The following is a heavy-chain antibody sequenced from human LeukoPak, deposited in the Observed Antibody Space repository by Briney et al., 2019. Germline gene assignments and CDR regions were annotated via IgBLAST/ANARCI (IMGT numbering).Heavy chain of an antibody. CDR3: ARHSVGSGYDLYYYYYMDV. CDR2: IYYSGST. V-gene: IGHV4-39*01. J-gene: IGHJ6*03. Sequence: SETLSLTCTVSGGSISSSSYYWGWIRQPPGKGLEWIGSIYYSGSTYYNPSLKSRVTISVDTSKNQFSLKLSSVTAADTAVYYCARHSVGSGYDLYYYYYMDVWGKGTTVTVSS. CDR1: GGSISSSSYY. D-gene: IGHD5-12*01.